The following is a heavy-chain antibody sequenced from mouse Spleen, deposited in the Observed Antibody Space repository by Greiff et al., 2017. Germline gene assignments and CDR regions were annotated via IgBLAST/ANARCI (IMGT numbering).Heavy chain of an antibody. CDR2: INPTNGTT. CDR3: ARKGGYCRYDYLDY. CDR1: GYSFTNYK. D-gene: IGHD2-14*01. Sequence: VQLQQSGPELVKPGASVKISCKASGYSFTNYKMNWVKQSKGKGLEWIGVINPTNGTTSYNQKFKGKATMTVDQSANTAYMQLTSLTSEDSAVYYCARKGGYCRYDYLDYWGQGTTLTVSS. J-gene: IGHJ2*01. V-gene: IGHV1-39*01.